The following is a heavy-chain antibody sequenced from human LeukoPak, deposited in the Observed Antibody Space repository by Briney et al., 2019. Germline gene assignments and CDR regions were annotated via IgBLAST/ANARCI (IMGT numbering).Heavy chain of an antibody. Sequence: GRSLRLSCAASGFTFDDYAMHWVRQAPGKGLEWVSGISWNSGSIGYADSVKGRFTISRDNAKNSLYLQMNSLRAEDTALYYCAKDSSSWYEAEYFQHWGQGTLVTVSS. CDR3: AKDSSSWYEAEYFQH. CDR2: ISWNSGSI. J-gene: IGHJ1*01. V-gene: IGHV3-9*01. D-gene: IGHD6-13*01. CDR1: GFTFDDYA.